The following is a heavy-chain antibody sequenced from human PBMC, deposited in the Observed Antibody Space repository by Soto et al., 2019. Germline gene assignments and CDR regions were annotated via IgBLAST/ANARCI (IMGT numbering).Heavy chain of an antibody. Sequence: EVQLLESGGGLVQPGGSLRLSCAASGFTFSSYAMSWVRQAPGKGLEWVSAISGSGGSTYYADSVKGRFTISRDNSKNTLYLQMNSLRAEDTAVYYCENHLGLGKLSNWGQGTLVTVSS. V-gene: IGHV3-23*01. CDR3: ENHLGLGKLSN. CDR2: ISGSGGST. J-gene: IGHJ4*02. CDR1: GFTFSSYA. D-gene: IGHD3-10*01.